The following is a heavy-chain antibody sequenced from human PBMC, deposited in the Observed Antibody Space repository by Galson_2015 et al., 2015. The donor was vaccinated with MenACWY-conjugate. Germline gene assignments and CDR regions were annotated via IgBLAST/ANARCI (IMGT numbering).Heavy chain of an antibody. Sequence: SLRLSCAASGFTFSSYWMHWVRQGPGKGPVWVSRINSDGSSTRYADSVKGRFTISRDNAKNTLYLQMNSLSVEDTAVYYCTRDDDSSGHYGRGYIDYWGQGTLVTVSS. CDR2: INSDGSST. CDR1: GFTFSSYW. J-gene: IGHJ4*02. V-gene: IGHV3-74*01. CDR3: TRDDDSSGHYGRGYIDY. D-gene: IGHD3-22*01.